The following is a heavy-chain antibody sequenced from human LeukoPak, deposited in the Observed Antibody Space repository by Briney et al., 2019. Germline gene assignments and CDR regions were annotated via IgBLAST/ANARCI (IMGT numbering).Heavy chain of an antibody. CDR2: ISGTGGTT. D-gene: IGHD1-26*01. CDR3: AKDAHSGSYSDY. J-gene: IGHJ4*01. V-gene: IGHV3-23*01. Sequence: PGGSLRLSCAASGFTFSSNGMCRVRQAPGKGLEWVSLISGTGGTTYYADSVKGRLTISRDNSKNTLYLQMNSLRVEDTAVYYCAKDAHSGSYSDYWGQGILVTVSS. CDR1: GFTFSSNG.